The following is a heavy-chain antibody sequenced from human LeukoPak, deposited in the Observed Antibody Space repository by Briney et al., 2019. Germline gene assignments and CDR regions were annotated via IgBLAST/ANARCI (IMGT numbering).Heavy chain of an antibody. CDR3: AKETLSYYYDSSGYLSSLGY. CDR1: GFTFSSYG. J-gene: IGHJ4*02. Sequence: PGRSLRLSCAASGFTFSSYGMHWVRQAPGKGLEWVAVISYDGSDKYYADSVKGRFTISRDNSKNTLYLQMSSLRAEDTAVYYCAKETLSYYYDSSGYLSSLGYWGQGTLVTVSS. D-gene: IGHD3-22*01. V-gene: IGHV3-30*18. CDR2: ISYDGSDK.